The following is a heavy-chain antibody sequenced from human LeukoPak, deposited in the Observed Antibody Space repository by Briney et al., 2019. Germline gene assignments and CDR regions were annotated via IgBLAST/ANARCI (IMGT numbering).Heavy chain of an antibody. CDR2: GSGDYT. D-gene: IGHD3-10*01. CDR3: AKDQYTMVRGAIKFYGMDV. CDR1: GFTLSSYA. V-gene: IGHV3-23*01. J-gene: IGHJ6*02. Sequence: GGSLRLSCAASGFTLSSYAVSWGCQGPGEGLEWGCGSGDYTHYAESVKGRFTISRDNSKNTLYLQMNSLRDEDTAVYYCAKDQYTMVRGAIKFYGMDVWGQGTTVTVSS.